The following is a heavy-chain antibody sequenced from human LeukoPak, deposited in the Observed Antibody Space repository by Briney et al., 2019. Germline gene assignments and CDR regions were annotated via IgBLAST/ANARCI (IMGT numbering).Heavy chain of an antibody. CDR1: GFTFSSYG. Sequence: GGSLRLSCAASGFTFSSYGMHWVRQAPGKGLEWVAVISYDGSNKYYADSVKGRFTISRDNSKNTLYLQMNSLRAEDTAVYYCAKDGFGVVRTFDYWGQGTLVTVSS. D-gene: IGHD3-3*01. CDR2: ISYDGSNK. CDR3: AKDGFGVVRTFDY. J-gene: IGHJ4*02. V-gene: IGHV3-30*18.